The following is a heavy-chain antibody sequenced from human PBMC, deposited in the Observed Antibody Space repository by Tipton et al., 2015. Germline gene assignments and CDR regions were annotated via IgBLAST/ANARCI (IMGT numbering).Heavy chain of an antibody. D-gene: IGHD3-16*02. CDR1: GYIFNNYD. CDR2: MNPKSGNT. J-gene: IGHJ6*02. CDR3: AKKGQYDLIRGAYRPPPAMDV. V-gene: IGHV1-8*01. Sequence: QSGAEVKKPGASVKVSCKASGYIFNNYDINWVRQATGLGLEWMGWMNPKSGNTGSAEKFQGRVTMTSNTSIGTVYMELRNLRSEDTAVYYCAKKGQYDLIRGAYRPPPAMDVWGQGTTVTVSS.